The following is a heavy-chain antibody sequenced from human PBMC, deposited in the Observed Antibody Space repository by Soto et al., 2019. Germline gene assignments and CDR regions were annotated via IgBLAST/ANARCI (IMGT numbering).Heavy chain of an antibody. CDR2: IYRTGNT. D-gene: IGHD2-2*01. J-gene: IGHJ4*02. CDR1: GESMTSGDYS. CDR3: ARGDYQYSIDY. V-gene: IGHV4-30-2*01. Sequence: PSETLSLTCTVSGESMTSGDYSWSWIRQPPGKGLEWLGYIYRTGNTHYSPSLKSRVSISQDRSKNQFSLELTSVTAADTAVYYCARGDYQYSIDYWGQGTLVTVSS.